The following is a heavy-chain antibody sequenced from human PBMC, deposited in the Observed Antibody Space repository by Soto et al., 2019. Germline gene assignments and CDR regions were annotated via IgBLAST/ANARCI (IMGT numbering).Heavy chain of an antibody. V-gene: IGHV3-23*01. CDR1: GFTFSSYA. CDR3: AKVGPWRLHLGELSQRPRDFDY. Sequence: GGSLRLSCAASGFTFSSYAMSWVRQAPGKGLEWVSAISGSGGSTYYADSVKGRFTISRDNSKNTLYLQMNSLRAEDTAVYYCAKVGPWRLHLGELSQRPRDFDYWGQGTLVTVSS. CDR2: ISGSGGST. D-gene: IGHD3-16*02. J-gene: IGHJ4*02.